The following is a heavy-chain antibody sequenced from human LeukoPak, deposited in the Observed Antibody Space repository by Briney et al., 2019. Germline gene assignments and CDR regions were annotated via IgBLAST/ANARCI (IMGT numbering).Heavy chain of an antibody. D-gene: IGHD5-12*01. CDR2: INHSGST. CDR1: GGSFSGYY. Sequence: SETLSLTCAVYGGSFSGYYWSWIRQPPGKGLEWIGEINHSGSTNYNPSLKSRVTISVDTSKNQFYLKLSSVTAADTAVYYCARARRGGYELIDYWGQGTLVTVSS. V-gene: IGHV4-34*01. J-gene: IGHJ4*02. CDR3: ARARRGGYELIDY.